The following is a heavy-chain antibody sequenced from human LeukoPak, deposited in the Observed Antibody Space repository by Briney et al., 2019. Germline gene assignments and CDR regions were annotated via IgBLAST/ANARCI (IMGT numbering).Heavy chain of an antibody. D-gene: IGHD4-17*01. Sequence: QPGGSLRLSCAASRFTFNSYAMSWVRQAPGKGLEWVSVIGGSNGITFYVGSVKGRFTISRDNAKNSLYLQMNSLRAEDTAVYYCARDPDYGDILYYCYGMDVWGQGTTVTVSS. CDR3: ARDPDYGDILYYCYGMDV. CDR2: IGGSNGIT. CDR1: RFTFNSYA. V-gene: IGHV3-23*01. J-gene: IGHJ6*02.